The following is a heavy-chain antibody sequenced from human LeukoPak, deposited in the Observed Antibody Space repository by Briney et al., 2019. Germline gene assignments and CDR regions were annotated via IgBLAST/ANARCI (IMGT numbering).Heavy chain of an antibody. D-gene: IGHD5-24*01. J-gene: IGHJ4*02. V-gene: IGHV3-30*02. CDR1: GCTFSSYG. Sequence: GGSLRLSCAASGCTFSSYGMHWVRQAPGKGLEWVAFIRYGGSNKYYADSVKGRFTISRDNSKNALYLQMNSLRAEDTAVYYCASSIDGSRHRRFDYWGQGTLVTVSS. CDR3: ASSIDGSRHRRFDY. CDR2: IRYGGSNK.